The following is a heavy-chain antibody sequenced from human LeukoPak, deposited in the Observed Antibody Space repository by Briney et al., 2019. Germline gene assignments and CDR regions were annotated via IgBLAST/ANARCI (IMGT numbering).Heavy chain of an antibody. Sequence: PVRSLRLSCAASGFTFSSYGIHWVRQAPGKGREWVAFISYDGSNKYYADSVKGRFTIARDNSKNTLYLQMNSLRAEDTAVYYCAKAPHSALLLIDFWGQGTLVTVSS. J-gene: IGHJ4*02. CDR1: GFTFSSYG. CDR3: AKAPHSALLLIDF. CDR2: ISYDGSNK. D-gene: IGHD2/OR15-2a*01. V-gene: IGHV3-30*18.